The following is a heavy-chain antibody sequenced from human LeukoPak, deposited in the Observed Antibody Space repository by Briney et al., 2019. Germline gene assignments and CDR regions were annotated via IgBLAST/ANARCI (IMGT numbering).Heavy chain of an antibody. D-gene: IGHD3-9*01. V-gene: IGHV3-48*02. CDR1: GFTLSSYE. CDR2: ISSRSSAI. J-gene: IGHJ4*02. CDR3: ARGALRYSDY. Sequence: GGSLRLSCAASGFTLSSYETNWVRQAPGEGREGVSSISSRSSAIYYAASVKCRFTISRDNAKHSLYLQMNSVRNEHTAVYYCARGALRYSDYWGQGTLVTVSS.